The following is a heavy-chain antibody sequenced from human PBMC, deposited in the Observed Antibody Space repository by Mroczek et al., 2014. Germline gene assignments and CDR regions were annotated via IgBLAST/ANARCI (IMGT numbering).Heavy chain of an antibody. J-gene: IGHJ3*02. D-gene: IGHD3-22*01. CDR3: ARGPQLSQLTMIVVASYIRAFDI. Sequence: QVQLQQWGAGLLKPSETLSLTCAVYGGSFSGYYWSWIRQPPGKGLEWIGEINHSGSTNYNPSLKSRVTISVDTSKNQFSLKLSSVTAADTAVYYCARGPQLSQLTMIVVASYIRAFDIWGQGTMVTVSS. CDR2: INHSGST. V-gene: IGHV4-34*01. CDR1: GGSFSGYY.